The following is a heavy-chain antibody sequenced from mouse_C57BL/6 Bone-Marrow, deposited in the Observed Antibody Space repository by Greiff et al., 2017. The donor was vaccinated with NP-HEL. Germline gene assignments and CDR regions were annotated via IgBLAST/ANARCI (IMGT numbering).Heavy chain of an antibody. J-gene: IGHJ1*03. CDR1: GYSITSDY. V-gene: IGHV3-8*01. CDR2: ISYSGST. Sequence: EVKLQQSGPGLAKPSQTLSLTCSVTGYSITSDYWNWIRKFPGNKLEYMGYISYSGSTYYNPSLKSRISITRDTSKNQYYLQLNSVTTEDTATYYCARFRYGSSYVQYFDVWGTGTTVTVSS. D-gene: IGHD1-1*01. CDR3: ARFRYGSSYVQYFDV.